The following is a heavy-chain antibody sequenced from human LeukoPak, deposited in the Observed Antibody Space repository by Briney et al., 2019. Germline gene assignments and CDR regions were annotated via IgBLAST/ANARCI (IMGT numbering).Heavy chain of an antibody. CDR1: GFTFSSYA. V-gene: IGHV3-23*01. CDR3: ARDRGDYYDSSGYYVPFDC. J-gene: IGHJ4*02. CDR2: ISGSGGST. D-gene: IGHD3-22*01. Sequence: GGSLRLSCAASGFTFSSYAMSWVRQAPGKGLEWVSAISGSGGSTYYADSVKGRFTISRDNSKNTLYLQMNSLRAEDTAVYYCARDRGDYYDSSGYYVPFDCWGQGTLVTVSS.